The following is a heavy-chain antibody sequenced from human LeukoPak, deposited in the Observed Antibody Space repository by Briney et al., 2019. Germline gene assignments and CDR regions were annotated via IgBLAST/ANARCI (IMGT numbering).Heavy chain of an antibody. CDR2: IIPNSGGT. CDR3: HYYYYGMDV. CDR1: GYTFTGYY. Sequence: GASVKVSCKASGYTFTGYYMHWVRQAPGQGLEWMGWIIPNSGGTNYAQKFQGRVTMTRDTSIGTAYMELSRLRFDDTAVYYCHYYYYGMDVWGQGTTVTVS. J-gene: IGHJ6*02. V-gene: IGHV1-2*02.